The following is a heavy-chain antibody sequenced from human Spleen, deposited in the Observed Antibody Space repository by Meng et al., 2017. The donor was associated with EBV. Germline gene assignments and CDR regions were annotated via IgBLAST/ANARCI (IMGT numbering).Heavy chain of an antibody. CDR1: GGSFSSYD. Sequence: QQWGAGPFKPSETLSLPCAVSGGSFSSYDWSWIRQPPGKGLEWIGEINQSGSIYSNPSLMGRVTISGDTSRNQFSLKLISVTAADTAVYYCARGPYYEWGQGTLVTVSS. CDR3: ARGPYYE. CDR2: INQSGSI. V-gene: IGHV4-34*01. D-gene: IGHD1-26*01. J-gene: IGHJ4*02.